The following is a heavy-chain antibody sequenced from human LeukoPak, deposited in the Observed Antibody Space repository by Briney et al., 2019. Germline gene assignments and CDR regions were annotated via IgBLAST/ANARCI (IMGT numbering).Heavy chain of an antibody. J-gene: IGHJ5*02. CDR2: INPSGSST. CDR3: ARDNSVGDIAWWFDP. D-gene: IGHD3-16*02. Sequence: ASVRVSCKASGYSFTSHYMHWVRQAPGQGLEWMGLINPSGSSTLYAQKFQGRVTMTRDMSTTTDYMELSSLRSEDTAVYYCARDNSVGDIAWWFDPWGQGTLVTVSS. V-gene: IGHV1-46*01. CDR1: GYSFTSHY.